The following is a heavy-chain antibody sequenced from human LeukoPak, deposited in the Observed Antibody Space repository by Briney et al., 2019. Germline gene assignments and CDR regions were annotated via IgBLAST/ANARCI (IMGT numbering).Heavy chain of an antibody. V-gene: IGHV4-4*07. D-gene: IGHD2-2*01. J-gene: IGHJ5*02. Sequence: SETLSLTCTVSDGSISSYYWSWTRQPAGKGLEWIGRIYTSGSTNYNPSLKSRVTMSVDTSKNQFSLKLSSVTAADTAVYYCATHLASTANWFDPWGQGTLVTVSS. CDR3: ATHLASTANWFDP. CDR1: DGSISSYY. CDR2: IYTSGST.